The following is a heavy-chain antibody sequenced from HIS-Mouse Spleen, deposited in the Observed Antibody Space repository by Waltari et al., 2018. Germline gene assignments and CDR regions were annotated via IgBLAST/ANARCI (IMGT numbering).Heavy chain of an antibody. CDR3: AKDLAVAAPLPYYYYYYGMDV. V-gene: IGHV3-30*18. Sequence: QVQLVESGGGVVQPGRSLRLSCAASGFTFISYGMHVVRQAPATGLAGVAVISYDGSNKYYADSVKGRFTISRDNSKNTLYLQMNSLRAEDTAVYYCAKDLAVAAPLPYYYYYYGMDVWGQGTTVTVSS. CDR1: GFTFISYG. D-gene: IGHD6-19*01. J-gene: IGHJ6*02. CDR2: ISYDGSNK.